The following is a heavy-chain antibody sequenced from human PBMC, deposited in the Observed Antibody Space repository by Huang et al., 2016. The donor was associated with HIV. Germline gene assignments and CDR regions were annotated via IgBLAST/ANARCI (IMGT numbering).Heavy chain of an antibody. Sequence: QVQLVESGGGLVKPEGSLRLSCAASGFPFSDYYMAWIRQAPGKGLEWISYSSNTGDTRDYADSVRDRFTISRDNAKKSLSLQINSLRADDTAVYYCARGRYRLHPWGQGALVVVSS. CDR3: ARGRYRLHP. V-gene: IGHV3-11*01. CDR2: SSNTGDTR. J-gene: IGHJ5*02. D-gene: IGHD2-15*01. CDR1: GFPFSDYY.